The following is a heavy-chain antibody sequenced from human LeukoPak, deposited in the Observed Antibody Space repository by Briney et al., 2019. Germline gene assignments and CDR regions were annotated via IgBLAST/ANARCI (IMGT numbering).Heavy chain of an antibody. CDR1: GGSFSGYY. D-gene: IGHD3-16*02. J-gene: IGHJ1*01. CDR3: ARGIRDYVWGSYHFQH. CDR2: INHSGST. Sequence: SETLSLTCAVYGGSFSGYYWSWIRQPPGKGLEWIGEINHSGSTNYNPSLKSRATISVDTSKNQFSLKLSSVTAADTAVYYCARGIRDYVWGSYHFQHWGQGTLVTVSS. V-gene: IGHV4-34*01.